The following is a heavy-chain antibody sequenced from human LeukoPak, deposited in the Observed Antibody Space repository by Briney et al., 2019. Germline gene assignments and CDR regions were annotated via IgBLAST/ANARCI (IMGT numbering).Heavy chain of an antibody. V-gene: IGHV3-30*14. CDR1: GFTFGNYA. CDR2: ISYDGSSK. J-gene: IGHJ3*02. CDR3: ARRSGLRAFDI. D-gene: IGHD3-10*01. Sequence: GGSLRLSCTASGFTFGNYAMSWVRQAPGKGLEWVALISYDGSSKYYADSVKGRFTISRDNSKNTLYLQMNSLRAEDTAVYYCARRSGLRAFDIWGQGTMVTVSS.